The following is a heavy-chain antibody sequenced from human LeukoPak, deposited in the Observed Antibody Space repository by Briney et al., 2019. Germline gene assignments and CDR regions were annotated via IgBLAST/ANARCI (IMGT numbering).Heavy chain of an antibody. D-gene: IGHD2-21*01. CDR3: ARHAHVNHNRHIVEGGWFDP. V-gene: IGHV4-39*01. J-gene: IGHJ5*02. CDR2: IYYSGST. CDR1: GGSISSSTYY. Sequence: SETLSLTCTVSGGSISSSTYYWGWIRQPPGKGLEWIGSIYYSGSTYYNPSLKSRVTISVDTSKNQFSLKLSSVTAADTAVYYCARHAHVNHNRHIVEGGWFDPWGQGTLVTVSS.